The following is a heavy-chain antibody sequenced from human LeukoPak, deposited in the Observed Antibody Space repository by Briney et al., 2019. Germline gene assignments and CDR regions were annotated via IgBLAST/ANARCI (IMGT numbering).Heavy chain of an antibody. Sequence: PSETLSLTCTVSGGSISSSSYYWAWIRQSPGKGLEWIANIYYGGSSYYNPSLKRRVTISVDTSKNQFSLKLSSVTAADTAVYYCARGPPSYDFWSGPMGYWGQGTLVTVSS. V-gene: IGHV4-39*01. CDR2: IYYGGSS. J-gene: IGHJ4*02. CDR1: GGSISSSSYY. D-gene: IGHD3-3*01. CDR3: ARGPPSYDFWSGPMGY.